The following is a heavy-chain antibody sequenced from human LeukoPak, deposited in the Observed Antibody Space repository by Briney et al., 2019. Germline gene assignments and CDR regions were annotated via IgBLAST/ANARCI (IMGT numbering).Heavy chain of an antibody. J-gene: IGHJ6*03. Sequence: SETLSLTCTVSGYSMSSGYYWSWIRQPPGKGLEWIGEINHSGSTNYNPSLKSRVTISVDTSKNQFSLTLSSVTAADTAVYYCARVHRTYYYYYYMDVWGKGTTVTASS. V-gene: IGHV4-34*01. CDR1: GYSMSSGYY. CDR3: ARVHRTYYYYYYMDV. CDR2: INHSGST.